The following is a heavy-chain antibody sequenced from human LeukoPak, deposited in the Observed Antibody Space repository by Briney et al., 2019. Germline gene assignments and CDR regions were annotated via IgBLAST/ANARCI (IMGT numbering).Heavy chain of an antibody. CDR1: GYTFTSYY. J-gene: IGHJ6*03. CDR3: ARASPWGPQGPYYMDV. D-gene: IGHD1-26*01. CDR2: INPNSGGT. Sequence: GASVKVSCKASGYTFTSYYMHWVRQAPGQGLEWMGWINPNSGGTNYAQKFQGRVTMTRDTSISTAYMELSRLRSDDTAVYYCARASPWGPQGPYYMDVWGKGTTVTVSS. V-gene: IGHV1-2*02.